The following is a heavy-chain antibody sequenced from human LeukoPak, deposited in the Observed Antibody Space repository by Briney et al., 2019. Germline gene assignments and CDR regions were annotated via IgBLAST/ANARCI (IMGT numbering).Heavy chain of an antibody. CDR3: ARHSPGPIAVAGIDY. V-gene: IGHV5-51*01. D-gene: IGHD6-19*01. Sequence: GESLKISCKGSGYSFASYWIGWVRQMPGKGLEWMGIIYPGDSYTTYSPSFQGQVTISADKSISTAYLQWSSLKASDTAMYYCARHSPGPIAVAGIDYWGQGTLVTVSS. CDR1: GYSFASYW. J-gene: IGHJ4*02. CDR2: IYPGDSYT.